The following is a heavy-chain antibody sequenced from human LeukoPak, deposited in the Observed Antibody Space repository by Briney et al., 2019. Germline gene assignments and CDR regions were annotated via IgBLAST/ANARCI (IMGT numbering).Heavy chain of an antibody. CDR2: ISGSGGAT. J-gene: IGHJ4*02. D-gene: IGHD3-22*01. CDR3: AKDGYNYDSSGHFDY. V-gene: IGHV3-23*01. CDR1: GFTFSLFA. Sequence: GGSLRLSCAASGFTFSLFAMHWVRQAPGKGLEWVSAISGSGGATYHADADSVKGRFTISRYNSKNALYLEINNLRAEDTAVYYCAKDGYNYDSSGHFDYWGQGTLVTVSS.